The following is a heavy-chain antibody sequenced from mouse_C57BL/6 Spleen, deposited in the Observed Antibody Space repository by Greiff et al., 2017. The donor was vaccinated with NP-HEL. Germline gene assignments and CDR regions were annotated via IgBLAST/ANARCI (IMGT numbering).Heavy chain of an antibody. CDR1: GFTFSDYY. J-gene: IGHJ3*01. CDR2: ISNGGGST. Sequence: EVQVVESGGGLVQPGGSLKLSCAASGFTFSDYYMYWVRQTPEKRLEWVAYISNGGGSTYYPDTVKGRFTISRDNAKNTLYLQMSRLKSEDTAMYYCARQDYDGAWFAYWGQGTLVTVSA. V-gene: IGHV5-12*01. CDR3: ARQDYDGAWFAY. D-gene: IGHD2-4*01.